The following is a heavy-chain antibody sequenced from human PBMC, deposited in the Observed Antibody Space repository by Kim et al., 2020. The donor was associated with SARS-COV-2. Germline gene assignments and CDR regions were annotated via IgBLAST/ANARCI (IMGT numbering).Heavy chain of an antibody. Sequence: SETLSLTCTVSGGSVSSGSYYWSWIRQPPGKGLEWIGYIYYSGSTNYNPSLKSRVTISVDTSKNQFSLKLSSVTAADTAVYYCARASSRWPPNFDYWGQGTLVTVSS. V-gene: IGHV4-61*01. CDR2: IYYSGST. CDR3: ARASSRWPPNFDY. CDR1: GGSVSSGSYY. D-gene: IGHD6-13*01. J-gene: IGHJ4*02.